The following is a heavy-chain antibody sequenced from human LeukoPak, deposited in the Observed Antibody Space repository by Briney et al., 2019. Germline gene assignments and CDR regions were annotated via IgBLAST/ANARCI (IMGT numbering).Heavy chain of an antibody. V-gene: IGHV4-30-4*01. J-gene: IGHJ4*02. CDR1: GGSISSGDYY. CDR3: ARGGDSSGYYPLDY. Sequence: KPSETLSLTCTVSGGSISSGDYYWSWIRQPPGKGLEWIGNIYYSGSTYYNPSLKSRVTISVDTSKNQFSLKLSSVTAADTAVYYCARGGDSSGYYPLDYWGQGTLVTVSS. D-gene: IGHD3-22*01. CDR2: IYYSGST.